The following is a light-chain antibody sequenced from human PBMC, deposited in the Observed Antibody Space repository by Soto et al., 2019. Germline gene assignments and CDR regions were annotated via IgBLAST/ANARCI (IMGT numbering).Light chain of an antibody. CDR1: SSDVGAYDY. Sequence: QSVLTQPPSASGSPGQSVTISCTGTSSDVGAYDYVSWYQQHPGKAPKLIIYDVIKRPSGVPDRFSGSKSGNTASLTISGLQAEDEADYYCCSYAGSYTHVFGPGTKVTV. CDR3: CSYAGSYTHV. V-gene: IGLV2-11*01. CDR2: DVI. J-gene: IGLJ1*01.